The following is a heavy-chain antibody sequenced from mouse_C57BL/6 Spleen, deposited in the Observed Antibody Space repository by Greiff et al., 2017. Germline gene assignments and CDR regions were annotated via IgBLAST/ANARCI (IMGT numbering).Heavy chain of an antibody. J-gene: IGHJ1*03. CDR2: ISSGGDYI. CDR1: GFTFSSYA. V-gene: IGHV5-9-1*02. Sequence: EVKLVESGEGLVKPGGSLKLSCAASGFTFSSYAMSWVRQTPEKRLEWVAYISSGGDYIYYADTVKGRFTISRDNARNTLYLQMSSLKSEDTAMYYCTRDGLTTGVATSYWYFDVWGTGTTVTVSS. D-gene: IGHD1-1*01. CDR3: TRDGLTTGVATSYWYFDV.